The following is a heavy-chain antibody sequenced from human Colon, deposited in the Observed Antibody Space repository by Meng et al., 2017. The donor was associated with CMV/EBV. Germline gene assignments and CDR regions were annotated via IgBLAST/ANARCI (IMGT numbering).Heavy chain of an antibody. Sequence: GESLKISCAGSGFTFSNHAMGWVRQAPGKGLEWVSVIYAGGRSTYFADSVKGRFIISRDDSKNTLYMEMNSLRAEDTAVYYCAKGSLEWLYYGMDVWGQGTTVTVSS. J-gene: IGHJ6*02. CDR2: IYAGGRST. CDR3: AKGSLEWLYYGMDV. D-gene: IGHD3-3*01. CDR1: GFTFSNHA. V-gene: IGHV3-23*03.